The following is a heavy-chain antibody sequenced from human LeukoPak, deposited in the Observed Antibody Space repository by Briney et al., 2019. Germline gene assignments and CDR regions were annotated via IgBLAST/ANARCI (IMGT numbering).Heavy chain of an antibody. J-gene: IGHJ6*02. D-gene: IGHD3-3*01. CDR3: ARGSITIFGVVIIQDYGMDA. Sequence: ASVKVSCKASGYTFTGYYMHWVRQAPGQGLEWMGWINPNSGGTNYAQKFQGRVTMTRDTSISTAYMELSRLRSDDTAVYYCARGSITIFGVVIIQDYGMDAWGQGTTVTVSS. CDR1: GYTFTGYY. V-gene: IGHV1-2*02. CDR2: INPNSGGT.